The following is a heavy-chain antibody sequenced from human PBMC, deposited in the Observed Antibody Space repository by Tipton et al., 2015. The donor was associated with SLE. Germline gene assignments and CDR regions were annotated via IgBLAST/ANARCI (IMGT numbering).Heavy chain of an antibody. Sequence: TLSLTCTVSGGSISSSSYYWGWIRQPPGKGLEWIGSIYYSGSTYYNPSLKSRVTISVDKSKNQFFLNLHSVTAADTAVYYCARGGASVLIRNCYFDYWGQGSLVTVSS. D-gene: IGHD2-8*01. CDR2: IYYSGST. CDR1: GGSISSSSYY. CDR3: ARGGASVLIRNCYFDY. J-gene: IGHJ4*01. V-gene: IGHV4-39*07.